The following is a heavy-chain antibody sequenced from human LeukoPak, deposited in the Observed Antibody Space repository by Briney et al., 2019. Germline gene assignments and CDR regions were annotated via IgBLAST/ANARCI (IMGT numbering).Heavy chain of an antibody. V-gene: IGHV3-43*02. CDR2: ISGDGYST. Sequence: GGSLRLSCAASGFTFDDYAMHGVRQAPGKGLEWVSLISGDGYSTYYADSVKGRFTISRDNSKNSPYLQMNSLRTEDTALYYCAKSRGGPTMVRGVTSATDVYGMDVWGQGTTVTVSS. D-gene: IGHD3-10*01. J-gene: IGHJ6*02. CDR3: AKSRGGPTMVRGVTSATDVYGMDV. CDR1: GFTFDDYA.